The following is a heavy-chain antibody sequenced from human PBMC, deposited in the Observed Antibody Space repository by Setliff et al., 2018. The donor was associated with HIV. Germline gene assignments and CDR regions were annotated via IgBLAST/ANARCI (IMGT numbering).Heavy chain of an antibody. Sequence: GGSLRLSCAASGFTFRNYKFNWVRQAPGRGLEWVSSISIGSGGAIDYADSVQGRFTISRDNSKNSLYLQMNSLRGEDTGVYYCAKNVEWILSYFDSWGQGTLVTVSS. D-gene: IGHD3-3*01. V-gene: IGHV3-21*04. CDR1: GFTFRNYK. CDR2: ISIGSGGAI. CDR3: AKNVEWILSYFDS. J-gene: IGHJ4*02.